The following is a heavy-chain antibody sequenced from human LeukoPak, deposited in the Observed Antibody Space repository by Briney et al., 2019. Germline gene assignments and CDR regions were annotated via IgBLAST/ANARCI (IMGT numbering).Heavy chain of an antibody. J-gene: IGHJ4*02. V-gene: IGHV1-18*01. CDR1: GYTFSNYG. Sequence: ASVKISCKSSGYTFSNYGFSWVRQAPGQGLEWMGWISGYNGDTRYAQDLQGRVTVTSDTSTSTSYMELRSLRSDDTAVYYCARAPNYSGSGSPFWEVWGQGTLVTVSS. CDR3: ARAPNYSGSGSPFWEV. CDR2: ISGYNGDT. D-gene: IGHD3-10*01.